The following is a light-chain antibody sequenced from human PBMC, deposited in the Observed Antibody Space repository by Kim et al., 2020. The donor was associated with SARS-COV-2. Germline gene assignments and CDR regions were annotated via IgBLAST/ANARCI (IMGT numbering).Light chain of an antibody. V-gene: IGKV1-5*01. CDR3: HQYSYHPYT. CDR2: DAS. J-gene: IGKJ2*01. CDR1: QRSSRW. Sequence: DIQMTQFPSTLSASVGDRATITCRASQRSSRWLAWYQQRPGKAPKLLIYDASNWEDGVPSRYSGSGSATEFTLTISSLQADDVTSYCCHQYSYHPYTFGQGTKLEI.